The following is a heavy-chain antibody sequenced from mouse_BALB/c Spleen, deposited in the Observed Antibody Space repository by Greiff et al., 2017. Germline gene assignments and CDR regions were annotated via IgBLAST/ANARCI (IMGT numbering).Heavy chain of an antibody. Sequence: EVQGVESGPELVKPGASVKISCKASGYSFTGSFMNWVKQSHGKSLEWIGRINPYNGDTFYNQKFKGKATLTVDKSSSTAHMELLSLTSEDSAVYYCGRGAYYCYDECYWYFDVWGAGTTVTVSS. V-gene: IGHV1-37*01. J-gene: IGHJ1*01. CDR2: INPYNGDT. CDR3: GRGAYYCYDECYWYFDV. CDR1: GYSFTGSF. D-gene: IGHD2-12*01.